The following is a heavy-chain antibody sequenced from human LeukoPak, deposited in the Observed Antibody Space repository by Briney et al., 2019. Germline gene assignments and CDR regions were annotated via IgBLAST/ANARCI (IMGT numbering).Heavy chain of an antibody. Sequence: ASVKVSCKASGYTFTGYYMHWVRQAPGQGLEWMGRINPNSGGTNYAQKFQGRVTMTRDTSISTAYMELSRLRSDDTAVYFCARVGAEVTRFADPWGQGTLVTVSS. CDR3: ARVGAEVTRFADP. D-gene: IGHD1-26*01. V-gene: IGHV1-2*06. CDR2: INPNSGGT. CDR1: GYTFTGYY. J-gene: IGHJ5*02.